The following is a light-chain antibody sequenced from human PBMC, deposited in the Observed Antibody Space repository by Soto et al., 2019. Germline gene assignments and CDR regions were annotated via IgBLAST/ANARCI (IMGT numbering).Light chain of an antibody. Sequence: QSVLTQPASVSGSPGQSITISCTGTSSDVGGYNYVSWYQQHPGKAPKLMIYDVSNRPSGVSNRFSGSKSGNTASLTISGLQAEDEADYYYSAYTSSSTPLSVFGNGTKVAGL. CDR2: DVS. CDR3: SAYTSSSTPLSV. CDR1: SSDVGGYNY. V-gene: IGLV2-14*01. J-gene: IGLJ1*01.